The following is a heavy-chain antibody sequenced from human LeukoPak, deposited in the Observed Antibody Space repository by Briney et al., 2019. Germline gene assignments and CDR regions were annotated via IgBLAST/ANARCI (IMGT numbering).Heavy chain of an antibody. Sequence: GGSLRLSCAASGFTFSSYSMNWVRQAPGKGLEWVSYISSSSSTIYYADSVKGRFTISRGNAKNSLYLQMNSLRAEDTAVYYCARDSVLWFGELPVFDYWGQGTLVTVSS. CDR3: ARDSVLWFGELPVFDY. J-gene: IGHJ4*02. CDR1: GFTFSSYS. V-gene: IGHV3-48*01. CDR2: ISSSSSTI. D-gene: IGHD3-10*01.